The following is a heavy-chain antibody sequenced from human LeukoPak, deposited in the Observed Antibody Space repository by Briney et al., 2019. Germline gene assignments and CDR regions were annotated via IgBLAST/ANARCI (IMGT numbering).Heavy chain of an antibody. V-gene: IGHV3-30*18. CDR1: GFTFSSYG. Sequence: GGSLRLSCAASGFTFSSYGMHWVRQAPGKGLEWVAVISYDGSYKYYADSVKGRFTISRDNSKNTLYLQMNSLRAEDTAVYYCAKDQYFDWAIDYWGQGTLVTVSS. D-gene: IGHD3-9*01. CDR2: ISYDGSYK. J-gene: IGHJ4*02. CDR3: AKDQYFDWAIDY.